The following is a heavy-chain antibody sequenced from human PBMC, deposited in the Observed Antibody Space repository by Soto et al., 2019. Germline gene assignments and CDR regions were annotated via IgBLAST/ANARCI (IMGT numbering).Heavy chain of an antibody. CDR2: IIPIFGTA. CDR3: ARDRRHRHYYYGSGGFDY. D-gene: IGHD3-10*01. J-gene: IGHJ4*02. Sequence: QVQLVQSGAEVKKPGSSVKVSCKASGGTFSSYAISWVRQAPGQGLEWMGGIIPIFGTANYAQKFQGRVTITADESTSTDYMELSSLRAEDTAVYYCARDRRHRHYYYGSGGFDYWGQGTLVTVSS. V-gene: IGHV1-69*01. CDR1: GGTFSSYA.